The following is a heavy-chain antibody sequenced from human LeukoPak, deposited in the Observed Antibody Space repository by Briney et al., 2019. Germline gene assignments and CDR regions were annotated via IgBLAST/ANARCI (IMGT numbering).Heavy chain of an antibody. J-gene: IGHJ4*02. D-gene: IGHD3-10*01. CDR1: GFTFSSYA. CDR3: ARGGYGSGSYPQ. CDR2: ISGSGGST. Sequence: PGGSLRLSCAASGFTFSSYAMSWVRQAPGKGLEWVSAISGSGGSTYYADSVKGRFTISRDSSKNTLYLQMNSLRAEDTAVYFCARGGYGSGSYPQWGQGTLVTVSS. V-gene: IGHV3-23*01.